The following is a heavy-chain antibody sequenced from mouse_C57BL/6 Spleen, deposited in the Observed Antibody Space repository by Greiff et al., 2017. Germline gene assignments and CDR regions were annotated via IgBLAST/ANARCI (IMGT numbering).Heavy chain of an antibody. CDR3: TRSPPDPARAMDY. Sequence: QVQLKQSGAELVRPGASVTLSCKASGYTFTDYEMHWVKQTPVHGLEWIGAIDPETGGTAYNQTFKGKAILTAAKSSSTAYMELRSLTSEDSAVYYCTRSPPDPARAMDYWGQGTSVTVSS. D-gene: IGHD3-3*01. CDR1: GYTFTDYE. CDR2: IDPETGGT. J-gene: IGHJ4*01. V-gene: IGHV1-15*01.